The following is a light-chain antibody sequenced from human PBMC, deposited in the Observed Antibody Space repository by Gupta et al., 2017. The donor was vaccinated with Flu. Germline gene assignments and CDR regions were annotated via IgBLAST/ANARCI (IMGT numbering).Light chain of an antibody. J-gene: IGKJ5*01. CDR3: QQQDNLPIT. Sequence: DIQMTQSPSSLSASVGDRVTITCQASQDISNYLNWYQQKPGKAPKLLIYDASKMETGVPSRFSGSGSGTDFTFTISSLQPEDIATYYCQQQDNLPITFGQGTQVDIK. CDR1: QDISNY. CDR2: DAS. V-gene: IGKV1-33*01.